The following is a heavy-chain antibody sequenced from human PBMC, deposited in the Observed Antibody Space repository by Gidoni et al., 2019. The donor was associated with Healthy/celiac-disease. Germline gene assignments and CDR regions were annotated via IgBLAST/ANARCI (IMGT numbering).Heavy chain of an antibody. CDR2: ISYDGSNK. D-gene: IGHD2-2*01. Sequence: QVQLVASGGGVVQPGRSLRLSCAASGFTFSSYAMHWVRQAPGKGLEWVAVISYDGSNKYYADSVKGRFTISRDNSKNTLYLQMNSLRAEDTAVYYCARERVPAAMRPPYYWGQGTLVTVSS. CDR1: GFTFSSYA. V-gene: IGHV3-30*04. J-gene: IGHJ4*02. CDR3: ARERVPAAMRPPYY.